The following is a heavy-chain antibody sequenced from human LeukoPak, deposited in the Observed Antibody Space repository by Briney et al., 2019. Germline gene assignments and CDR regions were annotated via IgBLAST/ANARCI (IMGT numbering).Heavy chain of an antibody. CDR1: GFTFSSYS. D-gene: IGHD6-13*01. V-gene: IGHV3-21*01. J-gene: IGHJ5*02. CDR3: ASQASSSWYGNWFDP. CDR2: ISSSSSHI. Sequence: GGSLRLSCVASGFTFSSYSMNWVRQAPGKGLEWVSSISSSSSHIYYADSMKGRFTISRDNAKNSLYLQMNSLRAEDTAVYYCASQASSSWYGNWFDPWGQGTLVTVSS.